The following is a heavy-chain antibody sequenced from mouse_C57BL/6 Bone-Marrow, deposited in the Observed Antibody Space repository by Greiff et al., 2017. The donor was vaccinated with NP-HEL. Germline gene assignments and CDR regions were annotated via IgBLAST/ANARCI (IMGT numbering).Heavy chain of an antibody. D-gene: IGHD2-2*01. CDR2: IDPNSGGT. Sequence: QVQLQQPGAELVKPGASVKLSCKASGYTFTSYWMHWVHQRPGRGLEWIGRIDPNSGGTKYTEKLKSKATLTVDKPSSTAYMQLSSLTSEDSAVYYSARKKCYYGYDEYYFDYWGQGTTLTVSS. J-gene: IGHJ2*01. CDR1: GYTFTSYW. CDR3: ARKKCYYGYDEYYFDY. V-gene: IGHV1-72*01.